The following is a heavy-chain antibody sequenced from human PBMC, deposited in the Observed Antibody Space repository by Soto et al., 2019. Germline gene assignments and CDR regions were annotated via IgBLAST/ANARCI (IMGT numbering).Heavy chain of an antibody. CDR2: ISSSSSTI. V-gene: IGHV3-48*02. CDR1: GFTFSSYS. CDR3: ARVLGSGSYYLSSSWFDP. D-gene: IGHD1-26*01. J-gene: IGHJ5*02. Sequence: EVQLVESGGGLVQPGGSLRLSCAASGFTFSSYSMNWVRQAPGKGLEWVSYISSSSSTIYYADSVKGRFTISRDNAKNSLYLQMNSLRDEDTAVYYCARVLGSGSYYLSSSWFDPWGQGTLVTVSS.